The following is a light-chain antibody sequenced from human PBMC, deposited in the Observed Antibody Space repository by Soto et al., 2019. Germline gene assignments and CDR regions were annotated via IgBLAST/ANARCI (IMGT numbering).Light chain of an antibody. CDR2: ATF. CDR1: QDINNY. J-gene: IGKJ1*01. V-gene: IGKV1-27*01. CDR3: QNYGSAPWT. Sequence: DIQMTQSPSSLSASVGDRVTITCRASQDINNYLAWFQQKPWKVPKLLIYATFTLQSGVPSRFSGSRSGTDFTLTISSLQPEDFATYYCQNYGSAPWTFGQGTRVEVK.